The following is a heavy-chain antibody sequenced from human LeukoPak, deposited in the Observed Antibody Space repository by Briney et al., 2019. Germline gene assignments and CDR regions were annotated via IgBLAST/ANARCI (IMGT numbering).Heavy chain of an antibody. V-gene: IGHV3-13*01. CDR1: GFTFSSYD. CDR3: AKGALYYYDGSGYSDFDY. Sequence: GGSLRLSCAASGFTFSSYDMHWVRQVTGKGLEWVSAIDTAGDTYYPDSVKGRFTISRENAKNSLYLQMNSLRAGDTAVYYCAKGALYYYDGSGYSDFDYWGQGTLVTVSS. CDR2: IDTAGDT. D-gene: IGHD3-22*01. J-gene: IGHJ4*02.